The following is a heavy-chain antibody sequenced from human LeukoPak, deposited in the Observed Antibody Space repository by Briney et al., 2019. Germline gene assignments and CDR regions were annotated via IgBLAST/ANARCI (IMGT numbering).Heavy chain of an antibody. D-gene: IGHD3-10*01. V-gene: IGHV4-4*02. CDR3: ARDRLNYYGSGSHTEDYYGMDV. Sequence: SGTLSLTCAVSGASISNRTWWSWVRQSSGRGVEWIGEISHSGRTNYNPSLESRLTISGDKSKNQFSLRLSSVTAADTAVYYCARDRLNYYGSGSHTEDYYGMDVWGQGTTVTVSS. CDR1: GASISNRTW. CDR2: ISHSGRT. J-gene: IGHJ6*02.